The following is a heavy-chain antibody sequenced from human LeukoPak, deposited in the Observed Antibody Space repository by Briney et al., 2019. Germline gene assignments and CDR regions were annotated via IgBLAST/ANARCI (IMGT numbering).Heavy chain of an antibody. Sequence: GASVKVSCKASGHTFTGYYMHWVRQAPGQGLEWMGWINPNSGGTNYAQKFQGRVTMTRDTSISTAYMELSRLRSDDTAVYYCARETGEQWLPQYWGQGTLVTVSS. D-gene: IGHD6-19*01. CDR2: INPNSGGT. V-gene: IGHV1-2*02. CDR1: GHTFTGYY. CDR3: ARETGEQWLPQY. J-gene: IGHJ4*02.